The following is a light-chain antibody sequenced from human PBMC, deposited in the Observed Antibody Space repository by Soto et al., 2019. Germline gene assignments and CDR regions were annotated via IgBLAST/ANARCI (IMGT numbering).Light chain of an antibody. V-gene: IGLV2-8*01. CDR1: SSDVGGYNY. CDR3: NSYAGSNNVV. CDR2: EVT. Sequence: QSALTQPPSASGSPGQSVTISCTGTSSDVGGYNYVSWYQQHPGKAPKLMIYEVTKRPSGVPDRFSGSKSSNTASLTVSGLHAEDEAEYYCNSYAGSNNVVFGGGTKLTVL. J-gene: IGLJ2*01.